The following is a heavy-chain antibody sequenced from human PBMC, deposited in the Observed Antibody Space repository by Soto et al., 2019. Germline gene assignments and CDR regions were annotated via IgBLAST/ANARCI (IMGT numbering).Heavy chain of an antibody. CDR2: ISYDGSDK. J-gene: IGHJ4*02. CDR3: ARGPYYGSGTLDY. D-gene: IGHD3-10*01. Sequence: QVQLVESGRAEVQPGRSLRLSCAASGFSFNTFGMHWVRQAPGKGLEWLTVISYDGSDKYYADSVEGRFIISRDNSENTLYLQMNSLRPDDTAVYYCARGPYYGSGTLDYWGQGTLVTVSS. V-gene: IGHV3-30*03. CDR1: GFSFNTFG.